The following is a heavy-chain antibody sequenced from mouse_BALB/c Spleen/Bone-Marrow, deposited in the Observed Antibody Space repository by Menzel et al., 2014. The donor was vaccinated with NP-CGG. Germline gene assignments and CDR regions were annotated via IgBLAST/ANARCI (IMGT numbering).Heavy chain of an antibody. CDR3: ARGYGNSYIYYFDY. CDR2: IDPYYGGT. CDR1: GYSFTGYN. D-gene: IGHD1-1*01. J-gene: IGHJ2*01. V-gene: IGHV1-39*01. Sequence: VQLQQSGPEREKPGASVKISCKASGYSFTGYNMNWVKQSNGESLEWIGNIDPYYGGTSFNQKFKGKATLTVDKSSSTAYMQLKSLTSEDSAVYYCARGYGNSYIYYFDYWGQGTALTVSS.